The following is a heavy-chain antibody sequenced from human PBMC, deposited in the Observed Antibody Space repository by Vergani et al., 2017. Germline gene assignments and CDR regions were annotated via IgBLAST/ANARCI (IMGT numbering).Heavy chain of an antibody. CDR3: AKARDPNCKGGNCYSYYYGLDL. V-gene: IGHV3-23*01. J-gene: IGHJ6*02. D-gene: IGHD2-15*01. CDR2: ISGSGGNT. Sequence: EVQLLESGGGLVQPGGSLRLSCGASGFTFSSYAMTWVRQAPGKGLEWVSAISGSGGNTFYTDSVKGRFTISSDNSKDTLYLQMNSLRVEDTAIYYCAKARDPNCKGGNCYSYYYGLDLWGQGATVTVSS. CDR1: GFTFSSYA.